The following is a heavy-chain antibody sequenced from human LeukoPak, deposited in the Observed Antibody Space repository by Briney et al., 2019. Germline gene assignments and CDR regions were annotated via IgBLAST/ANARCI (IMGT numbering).Heavy chain of an antibody. J-gene: IGHJ4*02. D-gene: IGHD6-19*01. CDR1: GSTFSSSW. CDR3: ARDRGWYHADS. CDR2: IKEDGSWK. V-gene: IGHV3-7*01. Sequence: PGGSLRLSCAASGSTFSSSWMGWARQAPGKGLEWVANIKEDGSWKHYAVSVQGRFTISRDNAKNSLYLQMNSLRAEDTAVYYCARDRGWYHADSWGQGTLVTVSS.